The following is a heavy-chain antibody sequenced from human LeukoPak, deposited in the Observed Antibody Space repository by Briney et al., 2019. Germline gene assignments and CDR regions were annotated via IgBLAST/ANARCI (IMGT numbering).Heavy chain of an antibody. CDR1: GGSISSSNW. D-gene: IGHD3-16*01. Sequence: SSETLSLTCAVSGGSISSSNWWSWVRQPPGKGPEWIGEICHSGSTNYSPSLKSRVTISVDKSKNQFSLNLSSVTAADTAVYYCARHYGPWGQGTLVAVSS. J-gene: IGHJ5*02. V-gene: IGHV4-4*02. CDR2: ICHSGST. CDR3: ARHYGP.